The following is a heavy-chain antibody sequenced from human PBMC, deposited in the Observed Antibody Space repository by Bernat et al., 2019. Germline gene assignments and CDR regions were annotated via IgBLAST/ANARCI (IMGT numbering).Heavy chain of an antibody. CDR1: GFTFSSYG. CDR2: ISYDGSNK. Sequence: QVQLVESGGGVVQPGRSLRLSCAASGFTFSSYGMHWVRQAPGKGLEWVAVISYDGSNKYYADSVKGRFTISRDNSKNTLYLQMNSLRAEDTAVYYCARDPKATVRVYYYYGMDVWGQGTTVTVSS. V-gene: IGHV3-30*03. J-gene: IGHJ6*02. D-gene: IGHD4-17*01. CDR3: ARDPKATVRVYYYYGMDV.